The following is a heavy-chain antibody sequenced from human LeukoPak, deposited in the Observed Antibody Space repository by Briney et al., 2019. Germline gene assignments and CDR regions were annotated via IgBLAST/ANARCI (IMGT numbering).Heavy chain of an antibody. CDR2: IYTSGST. Sequence: SETLSLTCTVSGGSISSYYWSWLRQPAGKGLEWIGRIYTSGSTNYNPSLKSRVTMSVDTSKNQFSLKLSSVTAADTAVYYCARERIMITFGGVIVAEPSLDYWGQGTLVTVSS. V-gene: IGHV4-4*07. CDR3: ARERIMITFGGVIVAEPSLDY. D-gene: IGHD3-16*02. CDR1: GGSISSYY. J-gene: IGHJ4*02.